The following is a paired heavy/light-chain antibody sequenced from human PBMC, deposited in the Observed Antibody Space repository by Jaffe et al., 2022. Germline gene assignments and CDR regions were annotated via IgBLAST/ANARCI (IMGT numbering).Light chain of an antibody. CDR2: ENN. Sequence: QSVLTQPPSVSAAPGQKVTISCSGSSSNIGNNYVSWYQQLPGTAPKLLIYENNKRPSGIPDRFSGSKSGTSATLGITGLQTGDEADYYCGTWDSSLRRKVFGGGTKLTVL. CDR1: SSNIGNNY. CDR3: GTWDSSLRRKV. V-gene: IGLV1-51*02. J-gene: IGLJ2*01.
Heavy chain of an antibody. CDR2: IYHSGST. CDR1: GYSISSGYY. V-gene: IGHV4-38-2*02. D-gene: IGHD3-10*01. J-gene: IGHJ5*02. CDR3: ARDGGRITMVRGVIITPNNWFDP. Sequence: QVQLQESGPGLVKPSETLSLTCAVSGYSISSGYYWGWIRQPPGKGLEWIGSIYHSGSTYYNPSLKSRVTISVDTSKNQFSLKLSSVTAADTAVYYCARDGGRITMVRGVIITPNNWFDPWGQGTLVTVSS.